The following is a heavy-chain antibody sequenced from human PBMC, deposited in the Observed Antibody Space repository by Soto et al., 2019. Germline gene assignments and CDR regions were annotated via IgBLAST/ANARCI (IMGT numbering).Heavy chain of an antibody. D-gene: IGHD6-13*01. V-gene: IGHV5-51*01. CDR2: IYPGDSDT. J-gene: IGHJ6*02. CDR3: ARDARYSSSWYVSNYYGMDV. CDR1: GDSFTSYW. Sequence: ESLKISFKGCGDSFTSYWIGWVGQIPGKGLEWMGIIYPGDSDTRYSPSFQGQVTISADKSISTAYLQWSSLKASDTAMYYCARDARYSSSWYVSNYYGMDVWGQGTTVTVSS.